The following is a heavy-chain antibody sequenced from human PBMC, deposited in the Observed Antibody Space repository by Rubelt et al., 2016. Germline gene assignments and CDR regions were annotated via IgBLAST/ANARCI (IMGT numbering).Heavy chain of an antibody. J-gene: IGHJ4*02. CDR2: IYYSGST. Sequence: QVQLQQWGAGLLKPSETLSLTCAVYGGSFSGYYWNWIRQPPGKGLEWIGYIYYSGSTSYNPSLKSRVTILVDTSKNQFSRKLCSVTAADTAIDYCARGGDRDYGHYWGQGTLVTVSS. D-gene: IGHD4-17*01. V-gene: IGHV4-34*11. CDR1: GGSFSGYY. CDR3: ARGGDRDYGHY.